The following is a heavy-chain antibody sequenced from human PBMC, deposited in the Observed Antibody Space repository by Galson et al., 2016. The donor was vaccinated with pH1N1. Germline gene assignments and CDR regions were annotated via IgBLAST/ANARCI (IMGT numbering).Heavy chain of an antibody. Sequence: SLRLSCAASGFTFTSYWMHWVRQAPGKGLEWVTNINQDGSEKYYVDSVKGRFTISRDNAKNSLYLQMNSLRAEDTALYYCVGAVGAAGGYWGQGTLVTVSS. J-gene: IGHJ4*02. CDR3: VGAVGAAGGY. CDR2: INQDGSEK. D-gene: IGHD6-25*01. CDR1: GFTFTSYW. V-gene: IGHV3-7*01.